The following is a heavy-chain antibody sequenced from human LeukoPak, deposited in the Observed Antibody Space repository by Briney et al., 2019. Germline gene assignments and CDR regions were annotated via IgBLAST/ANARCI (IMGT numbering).Heavy chain of an antibody. Sequence: ASVKVSCKASGYTFAAYYMHWVRQAPGQGLEWMGWINPSTGGTNYAQKFQGRVTVTRDTSISTAYMELSRLKSDDTAVYYCARSPATFGDYFDYWGQGTLVAVSS. CDR3: ARSPATFGDYFDY. V-gene: IGHV1-2*02. J-gene: IGHJ4*02. D-gene: IGHD3-16*01. CDR2: INPSTGGT. CDR1: GYTFAAYY.